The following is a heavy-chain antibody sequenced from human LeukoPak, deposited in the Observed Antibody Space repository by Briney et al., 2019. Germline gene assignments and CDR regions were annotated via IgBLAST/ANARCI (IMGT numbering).Heavy chain of an antibody. Sequence: SETLSLTCAVYGGSFSGYYWSWIRQPPGKVLEWIGEINHSGSTNYNPSLKSRVTISVDTSKNQFSLKLSSVTAADTAVYYCASRKHYDRSGYRELDYWGQGTLVTVSS. V-gene: IGHV4-34*01. CDR3: ASRKHYDRSGYRELDY. CDR1: GGSFSGYY. D-gene: IGHD3-22*01. J-gene: IGHJ4*02. CDR2: INHSGST.